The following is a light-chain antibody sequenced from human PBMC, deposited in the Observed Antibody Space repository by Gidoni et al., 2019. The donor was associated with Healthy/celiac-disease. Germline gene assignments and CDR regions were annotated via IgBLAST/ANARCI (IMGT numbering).Light chain of an antibody. CDR3: QQYNSYSWT. Sequence: DIQMTQSPSTLSASVGDRVTITCRASQSISSWLAWYLQKPGKAPKLLIYKASSLESGVPSRFSGSGSGTEFTLTISSLQPDDVATYYCQQYNSYSWTFGQGTKVEIK. CDR2: KAS. V-gene: IGKV1-5*03. J-gene: IGKJ1*01. CDR1: QSISSW.